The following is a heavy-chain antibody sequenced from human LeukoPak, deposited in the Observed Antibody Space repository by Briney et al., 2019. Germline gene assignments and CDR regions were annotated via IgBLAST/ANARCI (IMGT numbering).Heavy chain of an antibody. J-gene: IGHJ4*02. V-gene: IGHV1-18*01. D-gene: IGHD5-24*01. CDR1: GYTFTSYG. CDR2: ISAYNGNT. CDR3: ASDHLGGDGYSY. Sequence: ASVKVSCKASGYTFTSYGISWVRQAPGQGLEGMGWISAYNGNTNYAQKLQGRVTMTTDTSTSTAYMELRSLRSDDTAVCYCASDHLGGDGYSYWGQGTLVTVSS.